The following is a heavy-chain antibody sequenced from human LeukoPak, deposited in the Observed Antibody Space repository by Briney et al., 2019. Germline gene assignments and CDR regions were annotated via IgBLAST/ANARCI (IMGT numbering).Heavy chain of an antibody. CDR3: VKVAKYYYGSETYYFFEQ. CDR2: INQEGTEK. V-gene: IGHV3-7*01. CDR1: GFTFTTYW. D-gene: IGHD3-10*01. Sequence: GALRLSCAASGFTFTTYWMSWVRQFPGKGLQWVANINQEGTEKYYVDSVKGRFTISRDNAKNSLYLQMNSLRVEDTAIYYCVKVAKYYYGSETYYFFEQWGQGTPVTASP. J-gene: IGHJ4*02.